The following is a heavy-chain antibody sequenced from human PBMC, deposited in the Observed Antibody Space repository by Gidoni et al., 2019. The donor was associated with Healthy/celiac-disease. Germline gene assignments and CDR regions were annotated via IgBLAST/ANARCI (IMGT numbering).Heavy chain of an antibody. CDR1: GFTFSNAW. CDR3: TTVSHGYCSSTSCSYYYYGMDV. Sequence: EVQLVESGGGLVKPGGSLRLSCAASGFTFSNAWMNWVRQAPGKGLEWVGRIKSKTDGGTTDYAAPVKGRFTISRDDSKNTLYLQMNSLKTEDTAVYYCTTVSHGYCSSTSCSYYYYGMDVWGQGTTVTVSS. V-gene: IGHV3-15*07. D-gene: IGHD2-2*03. CDR2: IKSKTDGGTT. J-gene: IGHJ6*02.